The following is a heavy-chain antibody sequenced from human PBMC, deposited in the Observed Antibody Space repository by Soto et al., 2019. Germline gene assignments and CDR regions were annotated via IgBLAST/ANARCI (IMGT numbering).Heavy chain of an antibody. D-gene: IGHD2-15*01. CDR2: MIPILGIA. CDR1: GGTFSSYT. Sequence: QVQLVQSGAEVKKPGSSVKVSCKASGGTFSSYTISWVRQAPGQGLEWMGRMIPILGIANYAQKCQVRVTITADKATSTAYMELSSLRSEDTVVYYCASVGDGSGGSCYYCYYIDVWGKGTTVTVSS. V-gene: IGHV1-69*02. CDR3: ASVGDGSGGSCYYCYYIDV. J-gene: IGHJ6*03.